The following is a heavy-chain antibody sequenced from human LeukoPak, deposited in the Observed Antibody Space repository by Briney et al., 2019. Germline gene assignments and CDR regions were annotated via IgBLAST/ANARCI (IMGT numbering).Heavy chain of an antibody. D-gene: IGHD3-22*01. CDR2: ISYDGSNK. CDR3: AKDFRPAVYYDSSGYYTDY. V-gene: IGHV3-30*18. Sequence: GSLRLSCAASGFTFSSYGMHWVRQAPGKGLEWVAVISYDGSNKYYADSVKGRFTISRDNSKNTLYLQMNSLRAEDTAVYYCAKDFRPAVYYDSSGYYTDYWGQGTLVTVSS. J-gene: IGHJ4*02. CDR1: GFTFSSYG.